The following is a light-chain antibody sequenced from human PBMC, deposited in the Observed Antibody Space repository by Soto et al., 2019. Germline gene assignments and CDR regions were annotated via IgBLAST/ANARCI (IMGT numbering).Light chain of an antibody. Sequence: QSVLTQPPSVSGAPGQRVTISCTGSSSNIGAGYDVHWYQQLPGTAPKLLIYGNSNRPSGVPDRFSGSKSGTPASLAITGLQDEDEADYYCQSYDSSLSGNVVFGGGTKLTVL. CDR2: GNS. V-gene: IGLV1-40*01. J-gene: IGLJ2*01. CDR1: SSNIGAGYD. CDR3: QSYDSSLSGNVV.